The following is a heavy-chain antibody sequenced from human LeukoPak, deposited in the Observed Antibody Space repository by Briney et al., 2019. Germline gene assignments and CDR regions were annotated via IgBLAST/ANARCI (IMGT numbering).Heavy chain of an antibody. CDR1: GYTFTTYH. CDR2: MNLKSGYT. Sequence: ASVKATCKASGYTFTTYHINWVRQATGQGLEWMGWMNLKSGYTGYAQKFQGRVTITRDTSTSTVYMELSSLRSEDTAVYYCARVAGSIDYWGQGTLVTVSS. D-gene: IGHD1-26*01. V-gene: IGHV1-8*03. CDR3: ARVAGSIDY. J-gene: IGHJ4*02.